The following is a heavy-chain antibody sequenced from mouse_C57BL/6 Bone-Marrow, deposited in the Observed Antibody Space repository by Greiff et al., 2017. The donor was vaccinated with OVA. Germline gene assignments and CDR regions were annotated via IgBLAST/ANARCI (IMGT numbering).Heavy chain of an antibody. CDR2: IWRGGST. CDR3: AKNSGYYGRDWYFDV. CDR1: GFSLTSYG. D-gene: IGHD1-1*01. J-gene: IGHJ1*03. Sequence: VQLQQSGPGLVQPSQSLSITCTVSGFSLTSYGVHWVRQSPGKGLEWLGVIWRGGSTDYNAAFMSRLSITKDNSKSQVFFKMNSLQADDTAIYYCAKNSGYYGRDWYFDVWGTGTTVTVSS. V-gene: IGHV2-5*01.